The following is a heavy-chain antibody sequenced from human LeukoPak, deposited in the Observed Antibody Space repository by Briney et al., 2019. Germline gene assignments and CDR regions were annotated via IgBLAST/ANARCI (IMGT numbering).Heavy chain of an antibody. D-gene: IGHD3-10*01. Sequence: PGGSLRLSCAASGFTFSSYAMGWVRQAPGKGLEWVSAICSSSGSTFYADSVKGRFTISRDNSKNTLYLQMNSLRAEDTALYYCARVSGGDATYYFDYWGQGTLVTVSS. J-gene: IGHJ4*02. CDR2: ICSSSGST. CDR1: GFTFSSYA. V-gene: IGHV3-23*01. CDR3: ARVSGGDATYYFDY.